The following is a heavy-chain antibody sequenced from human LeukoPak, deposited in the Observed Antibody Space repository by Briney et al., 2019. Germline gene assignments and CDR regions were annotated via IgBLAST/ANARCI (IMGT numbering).Heavy chain of an antibody. CDR3: AKGTGVDTAMVDGAEYYYYGMDV. J-gene: IGHJ6*02. CDR2: ISGSGGST. CDR1: GFTFSSYA. D-gene: IGHD5-18*01. Sequence: PGGSLRISCAASGFTFSSYAMSWVRQAPGNGLEWVSAISGSGGSTYYADSVKGRFTISRDNSKNTLYLQMNSLRAEDTAVYYCAKGTGVDTAMVDGAEYYYYGMDVWGQGTTVTVSS. V-gene: IGHV3-23*01.